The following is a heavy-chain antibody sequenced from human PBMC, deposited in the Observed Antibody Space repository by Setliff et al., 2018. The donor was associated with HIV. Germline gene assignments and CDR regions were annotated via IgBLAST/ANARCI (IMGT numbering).Heavy chain of an antibody. Sequence: PGGSLRLSCAPSGFTFGSYAMSWVRQAPGKGLEWVSVISGSGDSTFYADSLKGRFTISRDNSKNTLYLQMNSLRAEDTAVYYCAKGRSSSSWYYSDYWGQGTLVTVSS. CDR1: GFTFGSYA. D-gene: IGHD6-13*01. CDR2: ISGSGDST. V-gene: IGHV3-23*01. CDR3: AKGRSSSSWYYSDY. J-gene: IGHJ4*02.